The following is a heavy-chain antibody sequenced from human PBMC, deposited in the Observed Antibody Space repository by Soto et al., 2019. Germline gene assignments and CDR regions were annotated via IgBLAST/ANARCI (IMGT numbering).Heavy chain of an antibody. D-gene: IGHD6-13*01. V-gene: IGHV3-9*01. Sequence: EVQLVESGGGLVQPGRSLRLSCAASGFTFDDYAMHWVRQAPGKGLEWVSGISWNSGSIGYADSVKGRFTISRDNAKNSLYLQMNSLRAEDTALYYCAKDKGLILSSWSNFDYWGQGTLVTVSS. CDR2: ISWNSGSI. CDR1: GFTFDDYA. J-gene: IGHJ4*02. CDR3: AKDKGLILSSWSNFDY.